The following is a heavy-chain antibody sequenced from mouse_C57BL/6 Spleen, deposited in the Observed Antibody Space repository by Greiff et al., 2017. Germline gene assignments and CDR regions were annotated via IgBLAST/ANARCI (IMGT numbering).Heavy chain of an antibody. CDR1: GYAFSSYW. V-gene: IGHV1-80*01. D-gene: IGHD1-1*01. J-gene: IGHJ2*01. Sequence: QVQLQQSGAELVKPGASVKISCKASGYAFSSYWMNWVKQRPGKGLEWIGQIYPGDGDTNYTGKFKGKATLTADKSSSTAYLQLSSLTSEDSAVYFGARRGTTGVAFDYWGQGTTLTVSA. CDR2: IYPGDGDT. CDR3: ARRGTTGVAFDY.